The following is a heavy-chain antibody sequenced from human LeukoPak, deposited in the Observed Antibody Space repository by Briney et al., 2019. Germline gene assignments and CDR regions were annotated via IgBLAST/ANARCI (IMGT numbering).Heavy chain of an antibody. CDR3: ARGPIEQRAFDY. D-gene: IGHD6-25*01. Sequence: SVKVSCKASGGTFSSYAISWVRQAPGQGLEWMGGIIPIFGTASYAQKFQGRVTITTDESTSTAYMELSSLRSEDTAVYYCARGPIEQRAFDYWGQGTLVTVSS. J-gene: IGHJ4*02. V-gene: IGHV1-69*05. CDR2: IIPIFGTA. CDR1: GGTFSSYA.